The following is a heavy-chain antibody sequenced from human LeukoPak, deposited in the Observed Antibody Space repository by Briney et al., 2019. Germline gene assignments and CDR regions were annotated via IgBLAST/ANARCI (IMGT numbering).Heavy chain of an antibody. Sequence: PGGSLRLSCAASGFTFSSYWMSWVRQAPGKGLEWVANIKQDGSEKYYVDSVKGRFTISRDNAKNSLYLQMNSLRAEDTAVYYCARSAPYCSGGSCYRGGSYFDYWGQGTLVTVSS. CDR3: ARSAPYCSGGSCYRGGSYFDY. CDR1: GFTFSSYW. CDR2: IKQDGSEK. V-gene: IGHV3-7*01. J-gene: IGHJ4*02. D-gene: IGHD2-15*01.